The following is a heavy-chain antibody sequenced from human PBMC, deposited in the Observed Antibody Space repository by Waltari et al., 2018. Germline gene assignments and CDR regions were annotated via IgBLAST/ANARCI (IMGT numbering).Heavy chain of an antibody. J-gene: IGHJ1*01. CDR3: ARGGSYIEYLQH. V-gene: IGHV1-2*02. CDR2: INPNSGGT. Sequence: QVQLVQSGAEVQKPGASVKVSCKTSGYPFTDYYMHWVRQAPGQGLEWMGWINPNSGGTNYAQKFQGRVTLTRDTSISTVYMELSRLRSDDTAIYYCARGGSYIEYLQHWGQGTLVTVSS. D-gene: IGHD1-26*01. CDR1: GYPFTDYY.